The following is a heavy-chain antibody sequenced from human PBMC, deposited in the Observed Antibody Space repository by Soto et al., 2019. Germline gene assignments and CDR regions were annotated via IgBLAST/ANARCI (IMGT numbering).Heavy chain of an antibody. CDR1: GGSISSYY. Sequence: SETLSLTCTVSGGSISSYYWSWIRQPPGKGLEWIGYIYYSGSTNYNPSLKGRVTISVDTSKNQFSLKLSSVTAADTAVYYCARGPLYYYMDVWGKGTTVTVSS. J-gene: IGHJ6*03. V-gene: IGHV4-59*01. CDR2: IYYSGST. CDR3: ARGPLYYYMDV.